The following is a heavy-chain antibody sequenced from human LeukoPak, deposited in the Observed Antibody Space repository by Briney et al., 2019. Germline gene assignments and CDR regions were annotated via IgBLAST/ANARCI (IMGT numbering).Heavy chain of an antibody. J-gene: IGHJ4*01. V-gene: IGHV3-7*01. CDR3: ARHNVGALDY. CDR1: GFTVSSYW. D-gene: IGHD1-26*01. Sequence: PGGSLRLSCVASGFTVSSYWMGWVRQAPGKGVEWVANMKQDGSAKHYADSVKGRFSISRDNSKNSVYLQMDSLRAEDTAVYYCARHNVGALDYWGHGTLVTVSS. CDR2: MKQDGSAK.